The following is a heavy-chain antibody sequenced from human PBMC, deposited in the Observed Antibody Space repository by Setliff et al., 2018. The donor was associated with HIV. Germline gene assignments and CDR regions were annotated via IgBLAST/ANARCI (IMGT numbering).Heavy chain of an antibody. CDR3: ARKLRPGHGVDV. D-gene: IGHD3-10*01. Sequence: PGESLRLSCVASGFSFNNYWMCWVRQAPGQGLEWVANIDLDGSEKNYVESVKGRFTISRDNAENSLYLQMNSLRADDTATYYCARKLRPGHGVDVWGQGTTVTVSS. CDR1: GFSFNNYW. V-gene: IGHV3-7*01. CDR2: IDLDGSEK. J-gene: IGHJ6*02.